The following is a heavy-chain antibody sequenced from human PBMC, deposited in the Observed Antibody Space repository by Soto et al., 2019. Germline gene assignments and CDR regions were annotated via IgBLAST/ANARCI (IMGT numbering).Heavy chain of an antibody. CDR1: GYTFTSYA. CDR2: INAGNGNT. J-gene: IGHJ6*02. D-gene: IGHD1-26*01. V-gene: IGHV1-3*01. Sequence: QVQLVQSGAEVKKPGASVKVSCKASGYTFTSYAMHWVRQAPGQRLEWMGWINAGNGNTKYSQKFQGRVTITRDTSASTDYMELSSLRSEDTAVYYCGSGSYYYYGMDVWGQGTTVTVSS. CDR3: GSGSYYYYGMDV.